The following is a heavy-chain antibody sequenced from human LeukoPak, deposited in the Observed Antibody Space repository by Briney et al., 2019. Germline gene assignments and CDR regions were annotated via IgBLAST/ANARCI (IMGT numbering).Heavy chain of an antibody. V-gene: IGHV1-2*06. CDR1: GYTFTGYY. J-gene: IGHJ5*02. CDR3: ARADDTRGGNWFDP. CDR2: INCNSGRS. Sequence: ASVNVSCRASGYTFTGYYLYWVRQAPGQGLEWMGRINCNSGRSNYAQKFQGRVTMTRDTSINTVYMVLSSLRFDDTAFYYCARADDTRGGNWFDPWGQGTLVTVSS. D-gene: IGHD3-22*01.